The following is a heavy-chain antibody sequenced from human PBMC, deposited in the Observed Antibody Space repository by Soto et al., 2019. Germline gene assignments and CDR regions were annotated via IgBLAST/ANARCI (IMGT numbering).Heavy chain of an antibody. V-gene: IGHV5-10-1*01. CDR2: IDPSDSYI. Sequence: PGESLKISCKGSGYSFNSYWISWVRQMPRKGLEWMGRIDPSDSYINYNPSFQGHVTISADKSISTAYLQWSTLKASDTATYYCARLYCSGGGCYVDYWGQGSPVTVSS. CDR3: ARLYCSGGGCYVDY. D-gene: IGHD2-15*01. CDR1: GYSFNSYW. J-gene: IGHJ4*02.